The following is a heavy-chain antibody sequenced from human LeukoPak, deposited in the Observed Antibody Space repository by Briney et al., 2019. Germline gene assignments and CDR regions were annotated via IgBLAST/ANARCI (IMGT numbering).Heavy chain of an antibody. CDR1: GYTLTELS. V-gene: IGHV1-24*01. CDR2: FDPEDGET. J-gene: IGHJ5*02. Sequence: ASVKVSCKVSGYTLTELSMHWVRQAPGKGLEWMGGFDPEDGETIYAQKFQGRVTMTEDTSTDTAYIELSSLRSEDTAVYYCAIVRITMVRGVIIGGYNWFDPWGQGTLVSVSS. CDR3: AIVRITMVRGVIIGGYNWFDP. D-gene: IGHD3-10*01.